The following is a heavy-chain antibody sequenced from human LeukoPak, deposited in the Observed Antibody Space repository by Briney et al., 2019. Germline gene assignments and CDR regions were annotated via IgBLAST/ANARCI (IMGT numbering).Heavy chain of an antibody. CDR3: AKYYSGSPWYFDY. CDR2: ITDSGGST. V-gene: IGHV3-23*01. CDR1: GFTFNNYA. Sequence: GGSLRLSCAASGFTFNNYAMSWVRQAPGKGLEWVSSITDSGGSTYYADPVKGRFTISRDTSKNTLYLQMNSLRAEDTAVYYCAKYYSGSPWYFDYWGQGTLVTVSS. J-gene: IGHJ4*02. D-gene: IGHD1-26*01.